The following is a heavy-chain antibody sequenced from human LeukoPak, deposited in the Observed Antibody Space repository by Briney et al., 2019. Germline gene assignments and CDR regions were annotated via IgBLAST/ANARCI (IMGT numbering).Heavy chain of an antibody. CDR1: GYTLTELS. CDR3: ASGGAPSRGRYCSSTSCYRRYYYMDV. V-gene: IGHV1-24*01. CDR2: FDPEDGET. J-gene: IGHJ6*03. Sequence: ASVKVSCKVSGYTLTELSMHWVRQAPGKGLEWMGGFDPEDGETIYAQKFQGRVTMIEDTSTDTAYMELSSLRSEDTAVYYCASGGAPSRGRYCSSTSCYRRYYYMDVWGKGTTVTVSS. D-gene: IGHD2-2*02.